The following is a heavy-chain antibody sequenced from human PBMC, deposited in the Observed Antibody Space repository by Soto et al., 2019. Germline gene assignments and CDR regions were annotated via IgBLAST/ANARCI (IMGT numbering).Heavy chain of an antibody. Sequence: QVQLVESGGGLVKPEGSLRLSCAASGFTFSDYYMSWIRQAPGGGLEWVSYISPSSTYTNYADSVKGRFTISRDNANNSLFLQMNSLRAEDTAMFYCARALLPRQYGSRTYGMDVWGQGTTVTVSS. CDR1: GFTFSDYY. V-gene: IGHV3-11*06. J-gene: IGHJ6*02. CDR3: ARALLPRQYGSRTYGMDV. CDR2: ISPSSTYT. D-gene: IGHD3-10*01.